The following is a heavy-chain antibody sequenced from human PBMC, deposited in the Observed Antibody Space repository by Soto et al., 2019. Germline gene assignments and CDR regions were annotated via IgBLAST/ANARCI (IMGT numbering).Heavy chain of an antibody. CDR2: IYYSGST. Sequence: ETLSLTCTVSGCSIISSYWRWFRQPPGKGLEWIGYIYYSGSTNYNPSLKSRVTISVDTSKNQFSLKLSSVTAADTAVYYCARSQTTVTSYDYWGQGTLVTVS. J-gene: IGHJ4*02. D-gene: IGHD4-17*01. V-gene: IGHV4-59*01. CDR3: ARSQTTVTSYDY. CDR1: GCSIISSY.